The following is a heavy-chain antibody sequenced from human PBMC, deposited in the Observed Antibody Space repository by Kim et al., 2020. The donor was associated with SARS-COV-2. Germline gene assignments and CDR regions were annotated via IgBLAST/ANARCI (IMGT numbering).Heavy chain of an antibody. D-gene: IGHD3-10*01. V-gene: IGHV3-23*01. CDR2: ISESGGNT. Sequence: GGSLRLSCAASGFTFSNSDMTWVRQAPGKGLEWISGISESGGNTYYADSVKGRFTISRDNSKNTLFLQMNSLRVEDTAVYYCAKDGRSWSPGYWGQGILVTVSS. CDR3: AKDGRSWSPGY. CDR1: GFTFSNSD. J-gene: IGHJ4*02.